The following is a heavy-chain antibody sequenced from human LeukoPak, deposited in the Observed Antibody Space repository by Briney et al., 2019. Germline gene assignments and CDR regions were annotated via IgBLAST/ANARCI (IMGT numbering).Heavy chain of an antibody. D-gene: IGHD5-24*01. CDR1: GYTFTGYY. CDR3: ARVIASEMATKIWYYIDY. CDR2: INPNSGGT. V-gene: IGHV1-2*02. J-gene: IGHJ4*02. Sequence: GASVKVSCKASGYTFTGYYMHWVRQAPGQGLEWMGWINPNSGGTNYAQKFQGRVTMTRDTSISTAYMELSRLRSDDTAVYYCARVIASEMATKIWYYIDYWGQGTLVTVSS.